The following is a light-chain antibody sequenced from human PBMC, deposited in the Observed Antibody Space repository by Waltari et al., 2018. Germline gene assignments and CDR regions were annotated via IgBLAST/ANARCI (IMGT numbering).Light chain of an antibody. CDR3: QTGGHGTWV. Sequence: QLVLTQSPSASASLGAPIKLTCTLSSGHSNNIIAWLQQQQPERCPRYLMKVNSDGSHSRGDGIPDRFSGSSSGAERYLTIASLQSEDEADYYCQTGGHGTWVFGGGTKLTVL. CDR2: VNSDGSH. CDR1: SGHSNNI. V-gene: IGLV4-69*01. J-gene: IGLJ3*02.